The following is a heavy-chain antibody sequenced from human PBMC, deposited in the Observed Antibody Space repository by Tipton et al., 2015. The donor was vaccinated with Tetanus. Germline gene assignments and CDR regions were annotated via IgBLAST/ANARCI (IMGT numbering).Heavy chain of an antibody. CDR2: IYRSGFT. CDR3: ARVGFTIRWRLDF. V-gene: IGHV4-38-2*01. Sequence: TLSLTCAVSGYSIGSDYYWGWVRQPPGRGLEWIGSIYRSGFTYYNPPLKSRVPISMDTSKNQFSRELTSVTAADTAVYYCARVGFTIRWRLDFWGQGTLVTVSS. D-gene: IGHD3-3*02. CDR1: GYSIGSDYY. J-gene: IGHJ4*02.